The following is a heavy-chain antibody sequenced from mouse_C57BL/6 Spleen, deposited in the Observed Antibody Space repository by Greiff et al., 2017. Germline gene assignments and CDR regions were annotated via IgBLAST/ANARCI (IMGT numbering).Heavy chain of an antibody. Sequence: EVHLVESGGGLVQPGGSLSLSCAASGFTFTDYYMSWVRQPPGKALEWLGFIRNKANGYTTEYSASVKGRFTISRDNSQSILYLQMNALRAEDSATYYCARDVEGFAYWGLGTLVTVSA. CDR2: IRNKANGYTT. CDR3: ARDVEGFAY. CDR1: GFTFTDYY. V-gene: IGHV7-3*01. J-gene: IGHJ3*01.